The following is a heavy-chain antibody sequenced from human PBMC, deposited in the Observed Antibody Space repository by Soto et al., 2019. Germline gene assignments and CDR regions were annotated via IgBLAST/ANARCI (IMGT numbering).Heavy chain of an antibody. V-gene: IGHV1-18*01. Sequence: VKVSCKASGYTFTSYGISWVRQAPGQGLEWMGWISAYNGNTNYAQKLQGRVTMTTDTSTSTAYMELRSLRSDDTAVYYCASGPLWFGELYPDYWGQGTLVTVSS. J-gene: IGHJ4*02. CDR1: GYTFTSYG. CDR3: ASGPLWFGELYPDY. CDR2: ISAYNGNT. D-gene: IGHD3-10*01.